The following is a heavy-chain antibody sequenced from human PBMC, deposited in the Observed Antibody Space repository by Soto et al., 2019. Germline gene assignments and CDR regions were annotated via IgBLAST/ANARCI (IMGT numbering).Heavy chain of an antibody. V-gene: IGHV5-51*01. Sequence: GESLKISCKGSGYSFTSYWIGWVRQMPGKGLEWMGIIYPGDSDTRYSPSFQGQVTISADKSISTAYLQWSSLEASDTAMYYCAREDGSGWFNDAFDIWGQGTMVTVSS. J-gene: IGHJ3*02. CDR2: IYPGDSDT. CDR3: AREDGSGWFNDAFDI. D-gene: IGHD6-19*01. CDR1: GYSFTSYW.